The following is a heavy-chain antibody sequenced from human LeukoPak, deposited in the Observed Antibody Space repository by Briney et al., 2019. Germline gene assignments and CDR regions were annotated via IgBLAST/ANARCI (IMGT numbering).Heavy chain of an antibody. CDR2: LYTSGST. Sequence: SETLSLTCFVTGGSISYYYWSWIRQPAGKGLEWIGRLYTSGSTDYNPSLKSRVTMSVDTSKNQFSLKLRSVTAADTAVYFCASGSSGYDPWGQGTLVTVSS. D-gene: IGHD5-12*01. J-gene: IGHJ5*02. V-gene: IGHV4-4*07. CDR1: GGSISYYY. CDR3: ASGSSGYDP.